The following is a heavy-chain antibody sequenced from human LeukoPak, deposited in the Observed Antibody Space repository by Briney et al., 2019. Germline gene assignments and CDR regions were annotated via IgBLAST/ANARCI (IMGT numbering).Heavy chain of an antibody. D-gene: IGHD1-1*01. V-gene: IGHV3-30*18. CDR2: ISYDGSNK. CDR1: GFTFSSYG. Sequence: RSLRLSCAASGFTFSSYGMHWVRQAPGKGLEWVAVISYDGSNKYYADSVKGRFTISRDNSKNTLYLQMNSLRAEDTAVYYCAKSPLGWKGYYFDYWGQGTLVTVSS. J-gene: IGHJ4*02. CDR3: AKSPLGWKGYYFDY.